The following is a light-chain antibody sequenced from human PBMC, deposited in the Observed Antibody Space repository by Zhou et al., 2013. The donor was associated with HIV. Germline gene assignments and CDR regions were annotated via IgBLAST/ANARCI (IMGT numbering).Light chain of an antibody. J-gene: IGKJ2*01. Sequence: DIQMTQSPSTLSASIGDRVTITCRASESLSYWMAWYQQKPGEAPKLLIYKASTLKSGVPSRFSGGGTGTDFTLTISSLQPDDFATYYCQQCNRYPYTFGQGTRLEIK. V-gene: IGKV1-5*03. CDR2: KAS. CDR3: QQCNRYPYT. CDR1: ESLSYW.